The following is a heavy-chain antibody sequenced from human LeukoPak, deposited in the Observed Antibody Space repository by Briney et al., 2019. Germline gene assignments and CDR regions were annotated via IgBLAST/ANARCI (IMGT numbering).Heavy chain of an antibody. V-gene: IGHV3-74*01. J-gene: IGHJ5*02. CDR2: INSDGSSI. Sequence: PGGSLRLSCVVSGFTFSSYWMHWVRQAPGKGLVWVSRINSDGSSIRYADSVKGRFTISRDNAKNTLYLQMNSLRAEDTAVYYCARVNDILTGYYLGGAFDPWGQGALVTISS. CDR3: ARVNDILTGYYLGGAFDP. D-gene: IGHD3-9*01. CDR1: GFTFSSYW.